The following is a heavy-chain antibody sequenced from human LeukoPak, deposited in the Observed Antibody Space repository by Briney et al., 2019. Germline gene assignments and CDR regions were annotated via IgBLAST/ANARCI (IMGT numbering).Heavy chain of an antibody. Sequence: PSETLSLTCAVSGGSISSSYYWSWIRQPPGKGLGWIGYIYYSGSTNYNPSLKSRVTISVDTSKNQFSLKLSSVTAADTAVYYCARWTSLYDFWSGYYSDWGQGTLVTVSS. CDR2: IYYSGST. D-gene: IGHD3-3*01. V-gene: IGHV4-61*01. CDR1: GGSISSSYY. J-gene: IGHJ4*02. CDR3: ARWTSLYDFWSGYYSD.